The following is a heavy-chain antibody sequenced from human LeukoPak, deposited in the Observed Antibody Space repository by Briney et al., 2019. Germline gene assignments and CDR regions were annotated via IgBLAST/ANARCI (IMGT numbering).Heavy chain of an antibody. J-gene: IGHJ5*02. Sequence: ASVKVSCKASGYTVTSYGISWGRQAPGQGLEWMGWISAYNGNTNYAQKLQGRVTMTTDTSTSTAYMQLRRLRSADTAVYYCARGGPSDYGVFNWFDPWGQGTLVTVSS. CDR3: ARGGPSDYGVFNWFDP. D-gene: IGHD4-17*01. CDR2: ISAYNGNT. V-gene: IGHV1-18*01. CDR1: GYTVTSYG.